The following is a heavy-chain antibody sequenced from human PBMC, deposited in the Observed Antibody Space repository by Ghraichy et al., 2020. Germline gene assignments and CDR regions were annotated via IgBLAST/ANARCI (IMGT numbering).Heavy chain of an antibody. CDR1: GFTFSSYS. J-gene: IGHJ6*03. V-gene: IGHV3-48*02. CDR3: ARADHYDFWSGYYRVGVGYYYYYMDV. CDR2: ISSSSSTI. Sequence: GESLNISCAASGFTFSSYSMNWVRQAPGKGLEWVSYISSSSSTIYYADSVKGRFTISRDNDKNSLYLQMNSLRDEDTAVYYCARADHYDFWSGYYRVGVGYYYYYMDVWGKGTTVTVSS. D-gene: IGHD3-3*01.